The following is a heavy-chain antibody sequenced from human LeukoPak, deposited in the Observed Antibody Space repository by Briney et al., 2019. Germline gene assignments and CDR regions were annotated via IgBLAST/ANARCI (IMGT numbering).Heavy chain of an antibody. CDR2: IWYDGSNK. CDR1: GITLSSYG. J-gene: IGHJ4*02. V-gene: IGHV3-33*01. Sequence: GGSLRLSCAASGITLSSYGMHWVRQAPGRGVEWVAVIWYDGSNKYYADSVKGRFTISRDNSKNTLYLQMNSLRAEDTAVYYCARDRGRYYDSPGFSWGYYFDSWGQGILVTVST. CDR3: ARDRGRYYDSPGFSWGYYFDS. D-gene: IGHD3-22*01.